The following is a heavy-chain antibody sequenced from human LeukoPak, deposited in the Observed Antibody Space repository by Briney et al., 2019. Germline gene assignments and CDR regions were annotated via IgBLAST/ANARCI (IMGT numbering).Heavy chain of an antibody. J-gene: IGHJ4*02. CDR3: ARDRVGSGWPRPYYFEV. CDR2: INPNTGAT. CDR1: GYTLTGYY. V-gene: IGHV1-2*02. D-gene: IGHD6-19*01. Sequence: GASVTVSCKASGYTLTGYYLHWVRRAPGQGLEWMGWINPNTGATHSAQKFQGRITMTRDTSISTAYMDLSRLRSDDTAVYYCARDRVGSGWPRPYYFEVWGQGTLVTVSS.